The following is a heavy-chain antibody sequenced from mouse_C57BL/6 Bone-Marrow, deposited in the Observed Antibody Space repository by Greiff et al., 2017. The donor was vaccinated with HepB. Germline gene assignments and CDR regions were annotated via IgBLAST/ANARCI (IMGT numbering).Heavy chain of an antibody. CDR3: ARSNLLLRWGYFDY. V-gene: IGHV7-3*01. CDR2: IRNKANGYTT. CDR1: GFTFTDYY. Sequence: DVKLVESGGGLVQPGGSLSLSCAASGFTFTDYYMSWVRQPPGKALEWLGFIRNKANGYTTEYSASVKGRFTISRDNSHSILYLQMNALRAEDSATYYCARSNLLLRWGYFDYWGQGTTLTVSS. J-gene: IGHJ2*01. D-gene: IGHD1-1*01.